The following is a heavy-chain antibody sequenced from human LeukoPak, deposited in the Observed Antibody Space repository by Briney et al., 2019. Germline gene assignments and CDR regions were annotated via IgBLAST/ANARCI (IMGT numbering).Heavy chain of an antibody. V-gene: IGHV4-61*08. CDR1: GGSISSGAYS. CDR3: VRDSSGWYRWFDP. D-gene: IGHD6-19*01. J-gene: IGHJ5*02. Sequence: MSSQTLSLTCAVSGGSISSGAYSWSWIRQPPGKGLEWIGYIYYSGSTNYNPSLKSRVTISVDTSKNQFSLKLSSVTAADMAVYYCVRDSSGWYRWFDPWGQGTLVTVSS. CDR2: IYYSGST.